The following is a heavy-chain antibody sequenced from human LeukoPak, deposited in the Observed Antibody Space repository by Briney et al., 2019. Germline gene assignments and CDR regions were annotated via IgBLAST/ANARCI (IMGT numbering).Heavy chain of an antibody. CDR1: GDSISSGDYS. Sequence: SETLSLTCAVSGDSISSGDYSWSWLRQPSGKGLEWIGYIFHSGNSYYNPSLKSRVTISVDKSKNQFSLRLTSVTAADTAVYYCARELWFVNAPGSWLDLWGQGALVTVSS. V-gene: IGHV4-30-2*01. CDR3: ARELWFVNAPGSWLDL. J-gene: IGHJ5*02. CDR2: IFHSGNS. D-gene: IGHD3-10*01.